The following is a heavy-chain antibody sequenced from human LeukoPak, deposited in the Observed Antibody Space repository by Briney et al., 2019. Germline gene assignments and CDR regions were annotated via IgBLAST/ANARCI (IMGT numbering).Heavy chain of an antibody. J-gene: IGHJ3*01. D-gene: IGHD2-15*01. CDR3: AKMVVLSRPPDAFDV. CDR1: GFTFSSYS. V-gene: IGHV3-23*01. CDR2: ISGSGGST. Sequence: GGSLRLSCAASGFTFSSYSMNWVRQAPGKGLEWASAISGSGGSTYYADSVKGRFTISRDNSKNTLYLQMNSLRAEDTAVYYCAKMVVLSRPPDAFDVWGQGTMVTVSS.